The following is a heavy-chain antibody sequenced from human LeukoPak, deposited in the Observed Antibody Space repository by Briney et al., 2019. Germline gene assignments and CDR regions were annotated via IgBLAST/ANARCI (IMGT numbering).Heavy chain of an antibody. CDR2: IYYRGST. V-gene: IGHV4-39*01. J-gene: IGHJ3*02. CDR3: ARGSALVNSGYYYLSAFDI. CDR1: GGSISSSSYY. D-gene: IGHD3-22*01. Sequence: SETLSLTCTVSGGSISSSSYYWGWIRQPPGKGLEWIGSIYYRGSTYYNPSLKSRLTISVDTSKNQFSLKLSSVTAADTAVYYCARGSALVNSGYYYLSAFDIWGQGTMVTVSS.